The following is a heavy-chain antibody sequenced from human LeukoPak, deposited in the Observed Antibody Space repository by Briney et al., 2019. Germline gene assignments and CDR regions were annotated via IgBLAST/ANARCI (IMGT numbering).Heavy chain of an antibody. CDR2: INPNSGGT. J-gene: IGHJ5*02. CDR1: GYTFTDYY. CDR3: ARGKRYCSSTSCYWFDP. V-gene: IGHV1-2*06. Sequence: ASVNVSCKASGYTFTDYYMHWVRQAPGQGLEWMGRINPNSGGTNYAQKFQGRVTMTRDTSISTAYVELSRLRSDDTAVYYCARGKRYCSSTSCYWFDPWGQGTLVTVSS. D-gene: IGHD2-2*01.